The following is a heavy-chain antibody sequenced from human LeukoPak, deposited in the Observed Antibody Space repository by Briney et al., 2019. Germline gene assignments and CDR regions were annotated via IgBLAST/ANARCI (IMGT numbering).Heavy chain of an antibody. V-gene: IGHV4-34*01. J-gene: IGHJ4*02. CDR2: INHSGST. Sequence: TPSETLSLTCAVYGGSFSGYYWSWIRQPPGKGLEWIGEINHSGSTNYNPSLKSRVTISVDTSKNQFSLKLSSVTAADTAVYYCARDGRGPTRESLDYWGQGTLVTVSS. D-gene: IGHD3-10*01. CDR3: ARDGRGPTRESLDY. CDR1: GGSFSGYY.